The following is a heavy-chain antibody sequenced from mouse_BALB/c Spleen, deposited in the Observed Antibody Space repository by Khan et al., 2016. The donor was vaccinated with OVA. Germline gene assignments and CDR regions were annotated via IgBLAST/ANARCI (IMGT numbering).Heavy chain of an antibody. V-gene: IGHV9-1*02. CDR3: ARGASYGYFDV. CDR2: INTYTGEP. Sequence: QIQLVQSGPELKKPGETVKISCKASGYTFTNYGMNWVKQAPGKGLKWMGWINTYTGEPTYTDDFKARFAFSLETSASTDYLQINNLKNEDMATYFCARGASYGYFDVWGAGTAVTGSS. CDR1: GYTFTNYG. J-gene: IGHJ1*01.